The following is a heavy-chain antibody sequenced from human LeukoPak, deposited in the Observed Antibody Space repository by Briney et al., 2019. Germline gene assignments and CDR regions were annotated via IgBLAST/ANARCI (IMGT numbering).Heavy chain of an antibody. V-gene: IGHV1-2*02. CDR1: GYTFTGYY. Sequence: ASVKVSCKASGYTFTGYYMHWVRQAPGQGPEWMGWINPNSGGTNYAQKFQGRVTMTRDTSISTAYMELSRLRSDDTAVYYCARVRYFDWLFPSFDYWGQGTLVTVSS. CDR3: ARVRYFDWLFPSFDY. D-gene: IGHD3-9*01. J-gene: IGHJ4*02. CDR2: INPNSGGT.